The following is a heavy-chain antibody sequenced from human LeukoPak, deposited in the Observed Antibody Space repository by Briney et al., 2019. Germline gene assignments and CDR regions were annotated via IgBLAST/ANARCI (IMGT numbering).Heavy chain of an antibody. CDR2: IYSGGST. D-gene: IGHD3-10*01. CDR3: VRVGANYASDY. Sequence: GGSLRLSCAASGFTVSSNYMSWVRQAPGKGLEWVSVIYSGGSTYYADSVKGRFTISRDNSKNTLYLQMNSLRAEDTAVYYCVRVGANYASDYWGQGTLVTVSS. CDR1: GFTVSSNY. V-gene: IGHV3-53*01. J-gene: IGHJ4*02.